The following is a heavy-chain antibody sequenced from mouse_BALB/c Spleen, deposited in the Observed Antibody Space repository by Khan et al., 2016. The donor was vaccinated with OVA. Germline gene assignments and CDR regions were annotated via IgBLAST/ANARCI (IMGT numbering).Heavy chain of an antibody. V-gene: IGHV1S137*01. CDR3: GKGGGGDRCAY. CDR2: ISTYYGDA. CDR1: GYTFTDFT. J-gene: IGHJ3*01. Sequence: VELVESGAELVRPGVSVKISCKGSGYTFTDFTMHWVKQSHAKSLEWIGVISTYYGDASYNQKFKGKATMTVDKSSSTAYMELARLTSEDSAIFFGGKGGGGDRCAYWGQGTLVTVSA.